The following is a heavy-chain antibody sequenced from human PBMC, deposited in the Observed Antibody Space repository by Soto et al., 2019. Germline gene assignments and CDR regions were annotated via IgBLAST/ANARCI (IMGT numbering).Heavy chain of an antibody. V-gene: IGHV3-30*18. J-gene: IGHJ4*02. CDR1: GFTFSSYG. D-gene: IGHD4-17*01. CDR2: ISYDGSNK. CDR3: AKSKYGDYVFGY. Sequence: ESGGGVVQPGRSLRLSCAASGFTFSSYGMHWVRQAPGKGLEWVAVISYDGSNKYYADSVKGRFTISRDNSKNTLYLQMNSLRAEDTAVYYCAKSKYGDYVFGYWGQGTLVTVSS.